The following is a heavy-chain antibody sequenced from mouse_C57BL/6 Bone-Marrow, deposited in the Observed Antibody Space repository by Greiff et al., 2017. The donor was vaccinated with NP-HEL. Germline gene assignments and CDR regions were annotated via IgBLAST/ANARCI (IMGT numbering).Heavy chain of an antibody. CDR2: ISYSGST. Sequence: EVQLVESGPGLAKPSQTLSLTCSVTGYSITSDYWNWIRKFPGNKLEYMGYISYSGSTYYNPSLKSRISITRDTSKNQYYLQLNSVTTEDTATYYGARRHGSSYWYFDVWGTGTTVTVSS. V-gene: IGHV3-8*01. CDR1: GYSITSDY. J-gene: IGHJ1*03. D-gene: IGHD1-1*01. CDR3: ARRHGSSYWYFDV.